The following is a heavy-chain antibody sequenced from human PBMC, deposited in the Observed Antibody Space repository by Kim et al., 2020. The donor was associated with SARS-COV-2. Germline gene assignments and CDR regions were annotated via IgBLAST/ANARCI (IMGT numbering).Heavy chain of an antibody. CDR1: GFTVSSNY. Sequence: GGSLRLSCAASGFTVSSNYMSWVRQAPGKGMEWVSIIYSDGSTYYGDSVKGRFTISRDNSKNTLYLQMDSLTAEDTAVYYCARDWGGDYSDYWGQGTLVTVSS. D-gene: IGHD3-16*01. J-gene: IGHJ4*02. CDR3: ARDWGGDYSDY. CDR2: IYSDGST. V-gene: IGHV3-53*01.